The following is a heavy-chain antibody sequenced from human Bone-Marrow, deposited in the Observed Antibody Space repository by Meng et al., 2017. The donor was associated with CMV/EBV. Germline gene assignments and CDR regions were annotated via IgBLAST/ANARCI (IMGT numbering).Heavy chain of an antibody. Sequence: SETLSLTCTVSGDSINSRSYYWDWIRQPPGKGLEWIGSFYYSGSTYYNPSLNSRVTISVDTSKNQFSLKLSSVTAADTAVYYCARRWNTGDYNYYGMDVWGQGTTVTVS. CDR1: GDSINSRSYY. J-gene: IGHJ6*02. CDR3: ARRWNTGDYNYYGMDV. CDR2: FYYSGST. V-gene: IGHV4-39*07. D-gene: IGHD1/OR15-1a*01.